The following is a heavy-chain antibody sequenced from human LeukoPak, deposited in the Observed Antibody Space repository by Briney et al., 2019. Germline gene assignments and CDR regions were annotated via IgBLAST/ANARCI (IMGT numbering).Heavy chain of an antibody. J-gene: IGHJ5*02. V-gene: IGHV3-53*01. CDR1: GFTVSSNY. CDR2: IYSGGGT. D-gene: IGHD6-19*01. CDR3: ARDPSSGWYLKGWFDP. Sequence: GGSLRLSCAASGFTVSSNYMTWVRQAPGKGLEWVSVIYSGGGTYYADSVKGRFTISRDNAKNSLYLQMNSLRAEDTAVYYCARDPSSGWYLKGWFDPWGQGTLVTVSS.